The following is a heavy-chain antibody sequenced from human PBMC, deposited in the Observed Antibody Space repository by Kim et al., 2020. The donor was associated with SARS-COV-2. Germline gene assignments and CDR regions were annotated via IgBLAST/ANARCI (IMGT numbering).Heavy chain of an antibody. CDR3: AKEGAVAGTFYFDY. D-gene: IGHD6-19*01. CDR1: GFTFGDYA. Sequence: GGSLRLSCAASGFTFGDYAMHWVRQAPGKGLEWVSGISWNSGSIGYADSVKGRFTISRDNAKNSLYLQMNRLRAEDTALYYCAKEGAVAGTFYFDYWGQGTLVTVSS. J-gene: IGHJ4*02. V-gene: IGHV3-9*01. CDR2: ISWNSGSI.